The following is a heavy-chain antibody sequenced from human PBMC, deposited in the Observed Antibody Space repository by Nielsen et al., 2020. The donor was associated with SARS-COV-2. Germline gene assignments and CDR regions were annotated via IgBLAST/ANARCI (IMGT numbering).Heavy chain of an antibody. V-gene: IGHV3-49*03. CDR2: IRSKAYGGTT. CDR3: TRRSYDFWSGSLSTGYYSDY. D-gene: IGHD3-3*01. CDR1: GFTFGDYA. Sequence: GESLKISCTASGFTFGDYAMSWFRQAPGKGLEWVGSIRSKAYGGTTEYAASVKGRFTISRDDSKSIAYLQMNSLKTEDTAVYYCTRRSYDFWSGSLSTGYYSDYWGQGTLVTVSS. J-gene: IGHJ4*02.